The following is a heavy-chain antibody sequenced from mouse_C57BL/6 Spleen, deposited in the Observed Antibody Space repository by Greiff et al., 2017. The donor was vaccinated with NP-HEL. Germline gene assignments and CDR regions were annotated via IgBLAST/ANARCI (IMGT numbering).Heavy chain of an antibody. CDR3: ARELYYGSSLDY. D-gene: IGHD1-1*01. CDR2: IYPGDGDT. Sequence: VQLQESGAELVKPGASVKISCKASGYAFSSYWMNWVKQRPGKGLEWIGQIYPGDGDTNYNGKFKGKATLTADKSSSTAYMQLSSLTSEDSAVYFCARELYYGSSLDYWGQGTTLTVSS. V-gene: IGHV1-80*01. J-gene: IGHJ2*01. CDR1: GYAFSSYW.